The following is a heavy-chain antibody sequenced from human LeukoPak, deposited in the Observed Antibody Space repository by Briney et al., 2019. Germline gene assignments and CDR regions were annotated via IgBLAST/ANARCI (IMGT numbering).Heavy chain of an antibody. CDR2: MKEDGSEK. Sequence: GGSLRLSCAASGFTFSNYLMSWVRQAPGKGLEWVANMKEDGSEKNYVDSVKGRFTISRDNARYSLYLQMNSLRAEDTAVYYCARDRGYSNFDYWGQGTLVTVSS. V-gene: IGHV3-7*01. CDR3: ARDRGYSNFDY. CDR1: GFTFSNYL. D-gene: IGHD4-11*01. J-gene: IGHJ4*02.